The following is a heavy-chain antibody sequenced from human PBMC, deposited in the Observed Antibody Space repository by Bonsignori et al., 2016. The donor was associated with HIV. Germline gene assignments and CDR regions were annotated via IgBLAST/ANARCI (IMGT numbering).Heavy chain of an antibody. J-gene: IGHJ4*02. D-gene: IGHD2-2*01. CDR3: ARDMGRWDQLLQIFDY. V-gene: IGHV3-21*01. CDR2: ITSSSSYM. Sequence: WIRQPPGKGLEWVSSITSSSSYMYYADSVKGRFTISRDNAKNSLYLQMNSLRAEDTAVYYCARDMGRWDQLLQIFDYWGQGTLVTVSS.